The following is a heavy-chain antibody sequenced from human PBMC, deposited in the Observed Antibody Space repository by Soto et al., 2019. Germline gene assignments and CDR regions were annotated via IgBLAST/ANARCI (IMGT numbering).Heavy chain of an antibody. CDR1: GASISSGY. Sequence: QVQLQESGPGLLKPSETLSLTCTVSGASISSGYWSWLRQSPGEGLEWIGHNSNTGTTNYSPPLKSRVFMSVGTSKTQMSLKVSSVSTADTAFYYCARSIRSNRGYEADWYFYLRGRGTLVTVSS. V-gene: IGHV4-59*01. CDR2: NSNTGTT. CDR3: ARSIRSNRGYEADWYFYL. D-gene: IGHD5-12*01. J-gene: IGHJ2*01.